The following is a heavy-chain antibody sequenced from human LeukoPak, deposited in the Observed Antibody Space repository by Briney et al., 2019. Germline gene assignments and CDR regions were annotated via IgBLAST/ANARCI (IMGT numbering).Heavy chain of an antibody. Sequence: GGSLRLSCAASGFTFSSYAMSWVRQAPGKGLEWVSAISGSGGGTYYADSVKGRFTISRDNSKNTLYLQMNSLRVEDTAVYYCAKDYYYDSSGYLYYFDYWGQGTLVTVSS. CDR3: AKDYYYDSSGYLYYFDY. V-gene: IGHV3-23*01. J-gene: IGHJ4*02. CDR2: ISGSGGGT. D-gene: IGHD3-22*01. CDR1: GFTFSSYA.